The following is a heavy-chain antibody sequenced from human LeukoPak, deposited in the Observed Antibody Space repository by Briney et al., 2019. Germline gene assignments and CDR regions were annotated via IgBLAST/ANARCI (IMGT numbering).Heavy chain of an antibody. Sequence: ASVKVSCKASGYTFINPDINWVRQAPGQGLEWMGWMNPNTGATGYAQKFRDRATMSANTSMSTAYLDLDRLTSDDTAVYFCVRGFLFRPDFWGQGTLVSVSS. V-gene: IGHV1-8*01. D-gene: IGHD3-10*02. CDR3: VRGFLFRPDF. J-gene: IGHJ4*02. CDR1: GYTFINPD. CDR2: MNPNTGAT.